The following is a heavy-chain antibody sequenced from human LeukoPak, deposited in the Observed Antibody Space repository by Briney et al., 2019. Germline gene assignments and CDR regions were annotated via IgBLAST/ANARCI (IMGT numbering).Heavy chain of an antibody. V-gene: IGHV3-21*01. CDR3: ARDRSRGWYVSDY. D-gene: IGHD6-19*01. CDR2: ISSSSSYI. Sequence: GGSLRLSCAASGFTFSSYSMNWVRQAPGKGLEWVSSISSSSSYIYYADSVKGRFTISRDNAKNSLYLQMNSLRAEDTAVYYCARDRSRGWYVSDYWGQGTLVTVSS. CDR1: GFTFSSYS. J-gene: IGHJ4*02.